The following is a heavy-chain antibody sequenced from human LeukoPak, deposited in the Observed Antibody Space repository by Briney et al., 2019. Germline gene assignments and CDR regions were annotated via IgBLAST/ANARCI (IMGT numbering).Heavy chain of an antibody. J-gene: IGHJ4*02. D-gene: IGHD5-12*01. V-gene: IGHV3-30*18. Sequence: PGGSLRLSCAASVFTYISYGMHWVRQAPGKGLEWVAVISYDGSNKYYADSVKGRFTISRDNSKNTLYLEMNSLRAEDTAVYYCAKERWLRFFDYWGQGTLVTVSS. CDR2: ISYDGSNK. CDR1: VFTYISYG. CDR3: AKERWLRFFDY.